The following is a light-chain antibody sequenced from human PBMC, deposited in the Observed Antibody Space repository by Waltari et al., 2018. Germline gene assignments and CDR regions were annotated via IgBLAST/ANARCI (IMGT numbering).Light chain of an antibody. CDR1: SSNIGAGYD. J-gene: IGLJ2*01. V-gene: IGLV1-40*01. CDR3: QSYDSSLSGNVV. CDR2: GNN. Sequence: QSVLTQPPSVSGAPGQRVTISCTGSSSNIGAGYDVHWYQLLPGTAPKLLIYGNNNRPSGVPDRVSGSKSGTSASLAITGLQAEDETDYYCQSYDSSLSGNVVFGGGTKLTVL.